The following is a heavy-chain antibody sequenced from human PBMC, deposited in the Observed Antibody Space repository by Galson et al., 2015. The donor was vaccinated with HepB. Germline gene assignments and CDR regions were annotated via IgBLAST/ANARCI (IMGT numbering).Heavy chain of an antibody. Sequence: SLRLSCAASGFTFSSYGMHWVRQAPGKGLEWVAVISYDGSNKYYADSVKGRFTISRDNSKNTLYLQMNSLRAEDTAVYYCAKDLGADYWGQGTLVTVSS. CDR3: AKDLGADY. J-gene: IGHJ4*02. CDR1: GFTFSSYG. V-gene: IGHV3-30*18. CDR2: ISYDGSNK.